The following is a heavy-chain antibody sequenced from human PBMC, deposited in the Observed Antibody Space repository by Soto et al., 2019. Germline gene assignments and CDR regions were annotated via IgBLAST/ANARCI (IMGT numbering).Heavy chain of an antibody. V-gene: IGHV5-51*01. CDR2: IYPGDSDT. CDR1: GYSFTNYW. D-gene: IGHD2-2*01. Sequence: PGESLKISCKATGYSFTNYWICWVRQMPGKGLEWMGTIYPGDSDTRYGPAFEGQVTISADKSITTAYLQWSSLKASDTAMYYCARQDIVVVPAAIGNYYYYYGMDVWGQGTTVTVSS. J-gene: IGHJ6*02. CDR3: ARQDIVVVPAAIGNYYYYYGMDV.